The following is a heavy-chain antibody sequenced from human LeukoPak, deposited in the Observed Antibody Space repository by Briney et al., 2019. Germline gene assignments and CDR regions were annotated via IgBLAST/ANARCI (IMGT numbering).Heavy chain of an antibody. CDR2: IINSGYST. CDR3: ARIGYDAFDI. CDR1: GFTFGNYA. Sequence: GGSLRLSCAASGFTFGNYAMHWVRQAPGKGLEWASGIINSGYSTHDADSVKGRFTISRDNSKNTLYLQMNSLRAEDTAVYYCARIGYDAFDIWGQGTMVSVSS. J-gene: IGHJ3*02. D-gene: IGHD6-25*01. V-gene: IGHV3-23*01.